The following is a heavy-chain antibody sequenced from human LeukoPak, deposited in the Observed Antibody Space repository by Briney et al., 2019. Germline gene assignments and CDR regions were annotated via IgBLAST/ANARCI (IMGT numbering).Heavy chain of an antibody. CDR1: GFTFSSYG. CDR2: VSSDGSNK. CDR3: VKNVYPSSGYGES. Sequence: GGSLRLSCEASGFTFSSYGMRWVRQAPGKGLEWVAVVSSDGSNKYYVDSVKGRFAISRDNSKNTLDLRMNSLRAEDTAVYYCVKNVYPSSGYGESWGQGTLVTVSS. J-gene: IGHJ5*02. D-gene: IGHD3-22*01. V-gene: IGHV3-30*18.